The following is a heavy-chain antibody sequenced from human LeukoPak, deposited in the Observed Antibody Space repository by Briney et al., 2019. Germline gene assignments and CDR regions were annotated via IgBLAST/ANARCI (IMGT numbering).Heavy chain of an antibody. CDR3: ARHQSGDWVLDY. D-gene: IGHD3-10*01. Sequence: KVSCKTSGYTFAGYHIHWVRQMPGKGLEWMGIIYPGDSDTRYSPSFQGQVTISADKSISTAYLQWSSLKASDTAVYYCARHQSGDWVLDYWGQGTLVTVSS. J-gene: IGHJ4*02. CDR1: GYTFAGYH. V-gene: IGHV5-51*01. CDR2: IYPGDSDT.